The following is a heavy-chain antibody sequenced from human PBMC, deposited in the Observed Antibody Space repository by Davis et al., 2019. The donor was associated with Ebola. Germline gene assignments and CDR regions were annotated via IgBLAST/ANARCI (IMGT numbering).Heavy chain of an antibody. CDR3: AKEPYGRDGEYFQH. Sequence: GASLKISCAASGFTFSSYAMSWVRPAPGKVLEWVSAISGSGGSTYYADSVKGRFTTSRDNSKNTLYLQMNSLRAEDTAVYYCAKEPYGRDGEYFQHWGQGTLVTVSS. V-gene: IGHV3-23*01. CDR2: ISGSGGST. CDR1: GFTFSSYA. D-gene: IGHD3-10*01. J-gene: IGHJ1*01.